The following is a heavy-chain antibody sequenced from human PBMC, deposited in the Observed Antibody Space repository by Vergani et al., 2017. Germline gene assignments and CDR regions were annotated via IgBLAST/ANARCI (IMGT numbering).Heavy chain of an antibody. D-gene: IGHD2-2*03. CDR3: ARDSWIEEGGTDLDY. CDR1: GFTFSSYA. Sequence: VQLVESGGGLVQPGGSLRLSCAASGFTFSSYAMHWVRQAPGKGLEWVAVISYDGSNKYYADSVKGRFTISRDNSKNTLYLQMNSLRAEDTAVYYCARDSWIEEGGTDLDYWGQGTLVTVSS. V-gene: IGHV3-30*04. CDR2: ISYDGSNK. J-gene: IGHJ4*02.